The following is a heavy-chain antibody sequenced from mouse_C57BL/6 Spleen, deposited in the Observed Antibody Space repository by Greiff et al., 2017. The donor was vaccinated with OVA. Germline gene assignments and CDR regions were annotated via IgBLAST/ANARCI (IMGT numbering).Heavy chain of an antibody. CDR3: ARVLTVVATKAMDY. CDR1: GFTFPDYY. J-gene: IGHJ4*01. Sequence: EVHLVESGGCLVQPGGSLSLSCAASGFTFPDYYMSWVRQPPGKELEWLGFIRNKANGYTTEYSASVKGRFTISRDNSQSILYLQMNALRAEDSATYYCARVLTVVATKAMDYWGEVTSVTVSS. CDR2: IRNKANGYTT. V-gene: IGHV7-3*01. D-gene: IGHD1-1*01.